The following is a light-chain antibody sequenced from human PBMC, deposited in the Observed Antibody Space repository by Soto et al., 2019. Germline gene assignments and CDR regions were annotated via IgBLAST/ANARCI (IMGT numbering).Light chain of an antibody. CDR3: VLYMGSGFWV. CDR2: STN. J-gene: IGLJ3*02. V-gene: IGLV8-61*01. CDR1: SGSVSTSYY. Sequence: QAVVTQEPSFSVSPGGTVTLTCGLSSGSVSTSYYPSWYQQTPGQAPRTLIYSTNTRSSGVPDRFSGSILGNKAALTITGAQADDESDYYCVLYMGSGFWVFGGGTNSPS.